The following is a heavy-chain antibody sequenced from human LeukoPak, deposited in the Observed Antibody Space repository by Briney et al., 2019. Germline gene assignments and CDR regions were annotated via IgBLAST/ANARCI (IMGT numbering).Heavy chain of an antibody. CDR1: GGSISSNY. CDR2: IYHSGST. V-gene: IGHV4-59*08. CDR3: ARHYCRGGSCYYFDY. D-gene: IGHD2-15*01. Sequence: SETLSLTCTVSGGSISSNYWSWIRQPPGKGLEWIGYIYHSGSTNYNPSLKSRATISVDTSKNQFSLKVSSVTAADTAVYCCARHYCRGGSCYYFDYWGQGTLVTVSS. J-gene: IGHJ4*02.